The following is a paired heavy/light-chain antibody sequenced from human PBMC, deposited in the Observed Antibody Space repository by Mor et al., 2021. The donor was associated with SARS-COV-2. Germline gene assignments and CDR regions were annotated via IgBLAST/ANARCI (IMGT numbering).Heavy chain of an antibody. J-gene: IGHJ4*02. CDR2: IYHSVNT. V-gene: IGHV4-59*02. CDR1: GVSVSLSY. D-gene: IGHD3-10*01. Sequence: QVHLQESGPGLVKPSETLSLTCTVSGVSVSLSYWSWIRQPPGKGLEWIGYIYHSVNTNYSPSLKSRVIISVDTSKNQFSLKLTSVTAADTAVYYCARGRSGAYATGGFDYWDQGTLVTVSS. CDR3: ARGRSGAYATGGFDY.
Light chain of an antibody. J-gene: IGLJ2*01. V-gene: IGLV1-40*01. CDR1: SSNIGAGYD. CDR3: QSYDSSLSGVV. Sequence: QSVLTQPPSVSGAPGQRVTISCTGSSSNIGAGYDVHWYQQLPGTAPKLLIYGNDNRPSGVPDRFSGSKSGTSASLAITGLQAEDEADYYCQSYDSSLSGVVFGGGTKLTVL. CDR2: GND.